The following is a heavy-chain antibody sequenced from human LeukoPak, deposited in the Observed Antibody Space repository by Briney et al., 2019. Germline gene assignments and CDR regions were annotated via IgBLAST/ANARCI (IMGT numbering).Heavy chain of an antibody. D-gene: IGHD3-22*01. CDR1: GFTFSDYY. CDR3: ARSTNYDSSGYYHDY. Sequence: GGSLGLSCAASGFTFSDYYMSWIRQAPGKGLEWVSYISSSGSTIYYADSGKGRFTISRDNAKNSLYLQMNSLRAEDTAVYYCARSTNYDSSGYYHDYWDQGTLVTVSS. J-gene: IGHJ4*02. V-gene: IGHV3-11*04. CDR2: ISSSGSTI.